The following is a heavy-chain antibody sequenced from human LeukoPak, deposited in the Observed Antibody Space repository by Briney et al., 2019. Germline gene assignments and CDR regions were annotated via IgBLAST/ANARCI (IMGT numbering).Heavy chain of an antibody. J-gene: IGHJ4*02. V-gene: IGHV4-34*01. CDR3: ARHRRIAGVTCDYFDY. CDR2: VAHKGPTVYSPTLNR. D-gene: IGHD1-26*01. Sequence: SETLSLTCAVYGAALSEYYWSWIRQSPGKGLEWIGEVAHKGPTVYSPTLNRKYNPSFKSRVTMSADTSRNQFSLKLNSVTAADTALYYCARHRRIAGVTCDYFDYWGQGTLVTVSS. CDR1: GAALSEYY.